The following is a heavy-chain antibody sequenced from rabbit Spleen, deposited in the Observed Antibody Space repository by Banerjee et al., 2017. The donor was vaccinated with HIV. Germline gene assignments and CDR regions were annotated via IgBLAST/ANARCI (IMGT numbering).Heavy chain of an antibody. V-gene: IGHV1S40*01. CDR3: ARDTSSSFSSYGMDL. D-gene: IGHD1-1*01. J-gene: IGHJ6*01. CDR2: INIVTGKT. Sequence: QSLEESGGDLVKPGASLTLTCTASGFSFSSRYYMCWVRQAPGKGLEWIACINIVTGKTVYASWAKGRFIMSRTSSTTVTLHMTSLTAADTATYFCARDTSSSFSSYGMDLWGPGTLVTVS. CDR1: GFSFSSRYY.